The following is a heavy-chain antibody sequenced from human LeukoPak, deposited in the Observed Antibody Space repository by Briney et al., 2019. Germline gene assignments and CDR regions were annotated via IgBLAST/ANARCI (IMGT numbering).Heavy chain of an antibody. Sequence: SETLSLTCTVSGGAITNYYWSWNRQPPGKGLEWIGYMYYSGSTNYNPSLKSRVTMSVDTSNNQISLKMTSLTAADTAVYYCARAPAGQPYYYMDVWGKGTTVTVSS. CDR3: ARAPAGQPYYYMDV. J-gene: IGHJ6*03. CDR1: GGAITNYY. CDR2: MYYSGST. D-gene: IGHD2-2*01. V-gene: IGHV4-59*01.